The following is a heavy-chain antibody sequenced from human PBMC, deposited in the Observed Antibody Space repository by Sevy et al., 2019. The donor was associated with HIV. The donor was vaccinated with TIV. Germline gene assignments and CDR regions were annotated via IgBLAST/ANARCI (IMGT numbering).Heavy chain of an antibody. D-gene: IGHD2-21*01. CDR2: IKQDGSEK. V-gene: IGHV3-7*03. CDR3: ARDQYCGGDCYPVGRSAYYYYGMDV. CDR1: GFTFSSYW. J-gene: IGHJ6*02. Sequence: GGSLRLSCAASGFTFSSYWMSWVRQAPGKGLEWVTNIKQDGSEKYYVHSVKGRFTISRDNAKNSLYLQMNSLRAEDTAVYYCARDQYCGGDCYPVGRSAYYYYGMDVWGQGTTVTVSS.